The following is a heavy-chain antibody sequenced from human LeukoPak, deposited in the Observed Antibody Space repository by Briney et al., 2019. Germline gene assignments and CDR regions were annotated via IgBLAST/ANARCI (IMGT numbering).Heavy chain of an antibody. D-gene: IGHD5-12*01. CDR2: IYYSGST. CDR1: GGSISSYY. J-gene: IGHJ6*02. V-gene: IGHV4-59*08. CDR3: ARHEGVATISYYGMDV. Sequence: PSETLSLTCTVSGGSISSYYWSWIRQPPVKGLEWIGYIYYSGSTNYNPSLKSRVTISVDTSKNQFSLKLSSVTAADTAVYYCARHEGVATISYYGMDVWGQGTTVTVSS.